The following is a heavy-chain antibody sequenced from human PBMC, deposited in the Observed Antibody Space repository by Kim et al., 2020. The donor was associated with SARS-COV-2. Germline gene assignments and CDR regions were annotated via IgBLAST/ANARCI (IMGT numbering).Heavy chain of an antibody. D-gene: IGHD3-16*01. V-gene: IGHV4-59*01. CDR3: ARLERYDYVWGSPRPYFDY. CDR2: IYYSGST. J-gene: IGHJ4*02. Sequence: SETLSLTCTVSGGSISSYYWSWIRQPPGKGLEWIGYIYYSGSTNYNPSLKSRVTISVDTSKNQFSLKLSSVTAADTAVYYCARLERYDYVWGSPRPYFDYWGQGTLVTVSS. CDR1: GGSISSYY.